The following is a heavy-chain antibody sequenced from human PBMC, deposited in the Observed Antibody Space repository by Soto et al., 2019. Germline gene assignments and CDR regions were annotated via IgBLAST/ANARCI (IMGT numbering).Heavy chain of an antibody. CDR1: GFTISSYA. CDR2: ISSTTNYI. CDR3: ARESEDLTSNFDY. V-gene: IGHV3-21*06. Sequence: EVQLLESGGGLVRPGGSLRLSCVVSGFTISSYAMSWVRQAPGKGLEWVSSISSTTNYIYYGDSMKGRFTISRDNAKNSLYLEMNSLRAEDTAVYYCARESEDLTSNFDYWGQGTLVTVSS. J-gene: IGHJ4*02.